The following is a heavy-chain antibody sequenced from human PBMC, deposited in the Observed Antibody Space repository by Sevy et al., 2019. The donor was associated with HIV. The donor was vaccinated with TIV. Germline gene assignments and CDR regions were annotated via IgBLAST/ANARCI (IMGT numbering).Heavy chain of an antibody. CDR1: GGSISSSSYY. V-gene: IGHV4-39*01. CDR3: ARHTLYDILTGPEFDY. J-gene: IGHJ4*02. CDR2: IYYSGST. D-gene: IGHD3-9*01. Sequence: SETLSLTCTVSGGSISSSSYYWGWIRQPPGKGLEWIGSIYYSGSTYYNPSLKSRVTISVDTSKNQFSLKLSSVTAADMAVYYCARHTLYDILTGPEFDYWGQGTLVTVSS.